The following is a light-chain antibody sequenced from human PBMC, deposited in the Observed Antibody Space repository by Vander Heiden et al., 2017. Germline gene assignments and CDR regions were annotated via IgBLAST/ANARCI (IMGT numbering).Light chain of an antibody. Sequence: QSALTQPASVSGPPGQSLTIPCTGTSSDVGGYNYVSWYKQHQGNAPKVMMYDVSNRPSGVSNRFSGSKSGNNASLTISGLQAENEADDYCSSYTRSSTRVFGTGTKVTVL. V-gene: IGLV2-14*01. CDR3: SSYTRSSTRV. CDR2: DVS. CDR1: SSDVGGYNY. J-gene: IGLJ1*01.